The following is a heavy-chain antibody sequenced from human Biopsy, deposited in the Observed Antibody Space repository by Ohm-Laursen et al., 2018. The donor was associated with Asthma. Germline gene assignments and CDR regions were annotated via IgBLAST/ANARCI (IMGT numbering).Heavy chain of an antibody. D-gene: IGHD1-26*01. CDR1: GFTFGDYW. V-gene: IGHV3-7*04. CDR3: ARAKSGSFYSPADY. Sequence: SLRLSCAASGFTFGDYWMSWVRQVPGKGLEWVANIKNDGTEKNHVDSLKGRFSISRDNSKNTLYLQMNSLRVEDTAVFYCARAKSGSFYSPADYWGQGTLVTVSS. J-gene: IGHJ4*02. CDR2: IKNDGTEK.